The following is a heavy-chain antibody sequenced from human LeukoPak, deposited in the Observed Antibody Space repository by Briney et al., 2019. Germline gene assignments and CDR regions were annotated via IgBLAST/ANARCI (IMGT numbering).Heavy chain of an antibody. D-gene: IGHD5-24*01. CDR2: ISGSGDTT. J-gene: IGHJ4*02. CDR1: GFTFSSYA. V-gene: IGHV3-23*01. Sequence: GESLRLSCAASGFTFSSYAMTWVRQAPGKGLEWVSVISGSGDTTYYADSVKCRFTISRDNSKNTLYLQMNSLRAEDTAVYFCARSRDGYKRFDSWGQGTLVTVSS. CDR3: ARSRDGYKRFDS.